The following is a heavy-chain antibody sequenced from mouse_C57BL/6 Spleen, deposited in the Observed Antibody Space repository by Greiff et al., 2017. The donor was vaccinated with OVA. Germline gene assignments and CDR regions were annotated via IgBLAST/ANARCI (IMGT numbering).Heavy chain of an antibody. CDR3: ANMVTTGFAY. V-gene: IGHV1-22*01. J-gene: IGHJ3*01. D-gene: IGHD2-2*01. CDR2: INPNNGGT. CDR1: GYTFTDYN. Sequence: VQLKESGPELVKPGASVKMSCKASGYTFTDYNMHWVKQSHGKSLEWIGYINPNNGGTSYNQKFKGKATLTVNKSSSTAYMELRSLTSEDSAVYYCANMVTTGFAYWGQGTLVTVSA.